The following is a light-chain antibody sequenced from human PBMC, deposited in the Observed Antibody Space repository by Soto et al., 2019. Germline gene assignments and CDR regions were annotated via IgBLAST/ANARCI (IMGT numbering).Light chain of an antibody. V-gene: IGLV1-44*01. CDR1: TSNIESHA. CDR3: ATWDDSRKGL. CDR2: TNN. Sequence: QSVLTQPPSASGTPGQRITISCSGSTSNIESHAVNWYQQIPGTAPKLIINTNNQRPSGVPDRFSGSKSGASASLAISVLQSEDEATYYCATWDDSRKGLFGTGTKVPV. J-gene: IGLJ1*01.